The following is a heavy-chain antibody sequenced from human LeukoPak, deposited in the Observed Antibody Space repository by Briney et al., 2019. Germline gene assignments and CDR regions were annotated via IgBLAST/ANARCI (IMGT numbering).Heavy chain of an antibody. CDR1: GFTFSTYA. CDR2: ISGSGDRT. Sequence: GGSLRLSCAASGFTFSTYAMSWVRQAPGKGLEWVSAISGSGDRTYHADSVKGRFTTSRDNSKNTLYLQMNSLRAEDTAIYYCAKDLAYDSTDYHVVFDCWGQGTLVTVSS. D-gene: IGHD3-22*01. J-gene: IGHJ4*02. V-gene: IGHV3-23*01. CDR3: AKDLAYDSTDYHVVFDC.